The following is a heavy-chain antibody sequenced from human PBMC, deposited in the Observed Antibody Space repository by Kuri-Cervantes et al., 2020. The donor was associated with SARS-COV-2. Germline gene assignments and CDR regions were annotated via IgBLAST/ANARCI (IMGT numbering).Heavy chain of an antibody. V-gene: IGHV3-30*03. CDR3: ARNRGSGWPFFDY. CDR1: GFTFNSYG. Sequence: GGSLRLSCAASGFTFNSYGMHWVRQAPGKGLEWVAFISFDGANQHYEDSVRGRFTISRDNAKNSLYLQMNSLRAEDTAVYYCARNRGSGWPFFDYWGQGTLVTVSS. CDR2: ISFDGANQ. J-gene: IGHJ4*02. D-gene: IGHD6-19*01.